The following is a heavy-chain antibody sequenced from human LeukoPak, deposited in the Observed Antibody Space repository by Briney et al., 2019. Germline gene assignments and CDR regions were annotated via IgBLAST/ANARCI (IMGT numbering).Heavy chain of an antibody. J-gene: IGHJ3*02. CDR3: AKSKGGLPWFGELLLIDAFDI. D-gene: IGHD3-10*01. V-gene: IGHV3-23*01. CDR2: ISGSGGST. Sequence: PGGSLRLSCAASGFTFSSYAMSWVRQAPGKGLEWVSAISGSGGSTYYADSVKGRFTISRDNSKNTLYLQMNSLRAEDTAVYYCAKSKGGLPWFGELLLIDAFDIWGQGTMVTVSS. CDR1: GFTFSSYA.